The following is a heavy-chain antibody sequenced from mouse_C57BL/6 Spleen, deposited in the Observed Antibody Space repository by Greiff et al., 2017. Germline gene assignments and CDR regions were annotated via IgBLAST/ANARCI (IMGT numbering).Heavy chain of an antibody. CDR3: TLYYGSSYRYGDV. Sequence: VQLQQSGAELVRPGASVKLSCTASGFNIKDDYMHWVKQRPEQGLEWIGWIDPENGDTEYASKFQGKATITADTSSNTAYLQLSSLTSEDTAVYYCTLYYGSSYRYGDVWGTGTTVTVSS. J-gene: IGHJ1*03. V-gene: IGHV14-4*01. CDR1: GFNIKDDY. D-gene: IGHD1-1*01. CDR2: IDPENGDT.